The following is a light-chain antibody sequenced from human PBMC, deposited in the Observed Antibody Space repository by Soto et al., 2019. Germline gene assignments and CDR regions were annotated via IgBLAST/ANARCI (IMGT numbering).Light chain of an antibody. J-gene: IGKJ2*01. Sequence: ENVLTQSPGTLSLSPGERATLSCRASQTLRDTYLTWFQQKPGQAPRLLIYGTSSRDTGIPGRFSGSGSGTDFTLTISKLEPEDFAVYYCQQYGSSPYTFGQGTKLESK. CDR2: GTS. CDR3: QQYGSSPYT. V-gene: IGKV3-20*01. CDR1: QTLRDTY.